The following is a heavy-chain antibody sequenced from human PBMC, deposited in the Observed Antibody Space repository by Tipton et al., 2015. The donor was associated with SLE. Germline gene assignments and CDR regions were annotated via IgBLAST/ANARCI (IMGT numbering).Heavy chain of an antibody. CDR3: TRGMGGYSPSPFDF. V-gene: IGHV3-9*01. CDR2: ISWNSASI. CDR1: GFTFNNNY. Sequence: RSLRLSCAASGFTFNNNYMTWVRQAPGKGLEWVSSISWNSASIGYADSVKGRFTISRDNAKNSLYLQMSSLRVEDTALYYCTRGMGGYSPSPFDFWGQGTLVTVSS. J-gene: IGHJ4*02. D-gene: IGHD5-12*01.